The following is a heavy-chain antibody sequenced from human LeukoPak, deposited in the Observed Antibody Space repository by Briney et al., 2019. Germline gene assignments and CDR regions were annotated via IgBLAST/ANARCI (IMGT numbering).Heavy chain of an antibody. V-gene: IGHV3-23*01. CDR1: GFTLSSYA. CDR3: AKGRITIFGVVMDYYYHMDV. CDR2: VRGSGGST. Sequence: TGGSLRLSCAASGFTLSSYAMSWVRQAPGKELEWVSAVRGSGGSTYYADSVKGRFTISRDNSKNTLYLQMNSPRAEDTAVYSCAKGRITIFGVVMDYYYHMDVWGKGTPVTVSS. D-gene: IGHD3-3*01. J-gene: IGHJ6*03.